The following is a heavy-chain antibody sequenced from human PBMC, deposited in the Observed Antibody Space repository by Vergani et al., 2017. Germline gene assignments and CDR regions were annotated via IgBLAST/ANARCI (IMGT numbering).Heavy chain of an antibody. J-gene: IGHJ3*02. CDR2: IIPIFGTA. CDR1: GGTFSSYA. D-gene: IGHD2-15*01. V-gene: IGHV1-69*13. Sequence: QVQLVQSGAEVKKPGSSVKLSCKASGGTFSSYAISWVRQAPGQGLEWMGRIIPIFGTANYAQKFKGRVTITADESTSTAYMELSSLRSEDTAVYYCARLASLYCSCGSCYHYSFDIWGQGTMVTVSS. CDR3: ARLASLYCSCGSCYHYSFDI.